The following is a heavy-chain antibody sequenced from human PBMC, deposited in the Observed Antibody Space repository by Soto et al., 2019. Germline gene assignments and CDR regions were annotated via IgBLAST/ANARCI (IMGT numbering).Heavy chain of an antibody. CDR2: INPNSGGT. Sequence: ASEKVSCKASGYTFTGYYMHWVRQAPGQGHEWMGWINPNSGGTNYAQKFQGWVTMTRDTSISTAYMELSRLRSDDTAVYYCARETGSTVTTCGANWFDVWGEATLVTLSS. D-gene: IGHD4-4*01. CDR1: GYTFTGYY. J-gene: IGHJ5*02. CDR3: ARETGSTVTTCGANWFDV. V-gene: IGHV1-2*04.